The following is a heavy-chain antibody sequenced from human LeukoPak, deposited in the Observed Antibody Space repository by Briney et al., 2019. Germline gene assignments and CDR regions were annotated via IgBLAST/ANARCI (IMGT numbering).Heavy chain of an antibody. V-gene: IGHV3-30*04. Sequence: PGGSLRLSCAASGFTFSGHAMHWVRQAPGKGLEWVALISYDGTNKYYADSVKGRFTISRDNSKNTLFLQMNSLRPEDTAVFYCAKGYGPNYYFEYWGQGTLVTVSS. CDR3: AKGYGPNYYFEY. J-gene: IGHJ4*02. CDR2: ISYDGTNK. D-gene: IGHD4-17*01. CDR1: GFTFSGHA.